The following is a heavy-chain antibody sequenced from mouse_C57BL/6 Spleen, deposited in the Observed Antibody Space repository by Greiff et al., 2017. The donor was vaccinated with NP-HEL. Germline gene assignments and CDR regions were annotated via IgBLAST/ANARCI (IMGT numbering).Heavy chain of an antibody. CDR1: GYTFTRYW. J-gene: IGHJ2*01. CDR2: IHPNSGST. V-gene: IGHV1-64*01. D-gene: IGHD2-1*01. CDR3: ASYYGNLDY. Sequence: QVQLQQPGAELVKPGASVTLSCKASGYTFTRYWMHWVKQRPGQGLEWIGMIHPNSGSTNYNEKFKSKATLTVDKSSSTAYMQLSSLTSEDSAVYYCASYYGNLDYWGQGTTLTVSS.